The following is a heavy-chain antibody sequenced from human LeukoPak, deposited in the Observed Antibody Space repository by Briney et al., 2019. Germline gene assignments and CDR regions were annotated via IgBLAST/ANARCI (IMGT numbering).Heavy chain of an antibody. J-gene: IGHJ4*02. CDR1: GGSFSGYY. Sequence: PSETLSLTCAVYGGSFSGYYWSWIRQPPGKGLERIGEINHSGSTNYNPSLKSRVTISVDTSKNQFSLKLSPVTAADTAVYYCARGRPITMVRGVINTPFDYWGQGTLVTVSS. CDR2: INHSGST. CDR3: ARGRPITMVRGVINTPFDY. V-gene: IGHV4-34*01. D-gene: IGHD3-10*01.